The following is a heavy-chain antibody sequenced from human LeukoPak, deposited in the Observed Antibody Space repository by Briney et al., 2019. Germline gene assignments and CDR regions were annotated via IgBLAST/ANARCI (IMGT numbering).Heavy chain of an antibody. CDR3: AREYGRGYFDY. D-gene: IGHD1-26*01. J-gene: IGHJ4*02. CDR1: GFTFSDYY. Sequence: GGSLRLSCAASGFTFSDYYMSWIRQAPGKGLEWVSYISSSSSYTNYADSVKGRFTISRENAKNSLYLQMNSLRAEDTAVYYCAREYGRGYFDYWGQGTLVTVSS. V-gene: IGHV3-11*05. CDR2: ISSSSSYT.